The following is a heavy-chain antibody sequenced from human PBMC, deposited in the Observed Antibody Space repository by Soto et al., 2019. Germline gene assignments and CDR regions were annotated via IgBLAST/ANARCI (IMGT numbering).Heavy chain of an antibody. CDR1: GGSFSGYY. CDR3: ARSLYYDFWSGYRVSGMDV. D-gene: IGHD3-3*01. Sequence: QVQLQQWGAGLLKPSETLSLTCAVYGGSFSGYYWSWIRQPPVKGLEWIGEINHSGSTNYNPSLKSRVTISVDTSKNQFSLKLSYVTDAETAVYYCARSLYYDFWSGYRVSGMDVWGQGTTVTVSS. J-gene: IGHJ6*02. CDR2: INHSGST. V-gene: IGHV4-34*01.